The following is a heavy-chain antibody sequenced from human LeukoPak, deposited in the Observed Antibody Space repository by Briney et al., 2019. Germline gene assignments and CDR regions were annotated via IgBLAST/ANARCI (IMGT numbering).Heavy chain of an antibody. Sequence: SETLSLTCTVSGGSISSYYWSWIRQPAGKGLEWIGRIYTSGSTNYNPSLKSRVAMSVDTSKNQFSLKLSSVTAADTAVYYCAREHSSSWYSGDWFDPWGQGTLVTVSS. CDR1: GGSISSYY. V-gene: IGHV4-4*07. CDR2: IYTSGST. CDR3: AREHSSSWYSGDWFDP. D-gene: IGHD6-13*01. J-gene: IGHJ5*02.